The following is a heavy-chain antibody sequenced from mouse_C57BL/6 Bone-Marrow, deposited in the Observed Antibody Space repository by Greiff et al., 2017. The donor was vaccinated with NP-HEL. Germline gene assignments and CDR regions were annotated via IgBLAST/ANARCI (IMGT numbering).Heavy chain of an antibody. J-gene: IGHJ3*01. V-gene: IGHV1-26*01. CDR3: AIYDYAAY. Sequence: VQLQQSGPELVKPGASVKISCKASGYTFTDYYMNWVKQSHGKSLEWIGDINPNNGGTSYNQKFKGKATLTVDKSSSTAYMELRSLTSEDSAVYYCAIYDYAAYWGQGTLVTVSA. CDR2: INPNNGGT. D-gene: IGHD2-4*01. CDR1: GYTFTDYY.